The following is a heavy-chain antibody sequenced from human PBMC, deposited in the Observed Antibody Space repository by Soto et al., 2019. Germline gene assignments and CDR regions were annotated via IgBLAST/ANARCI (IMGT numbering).Heavy chain of an antibody. CDR3: ARDGETDIVVVPAAMMTFWFDP. V-gene: IGHV4-31*03. CDR2: IYYSGST. CDR1: GGSLSSGGYY. Sequence: SETLSLTCTVSGGSLSSGGYYWSWIRQHPGKGLEWIGYIYYSGSTYYNPSLKSRVTISVDTSKNQFSLKLSSLRSEDTAVYYCARDGETDIVVVPAAMMTFWFDPWGQGTLVTVSS. D-gene: IGHD2-2*01. J-gene: IGHJ5*02.